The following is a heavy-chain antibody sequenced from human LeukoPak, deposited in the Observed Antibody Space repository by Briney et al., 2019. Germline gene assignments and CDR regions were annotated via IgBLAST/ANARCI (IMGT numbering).Heavy chain of an antibody. CDR3: ARALHPEYGSGSYYNSSLCFDP. J-gene: IGHJ5*02. D-gene: IGHD3-10*01. CDR2: IYTSRST. V-gene: IGHV4-61*02. CDR1: GGSISSGSYY. Sequence: SETLSLTCTVSGGSISSGSYYWSCIRQPAGKGLEWIGRIYTSRSTNYNPSLKRRVTMSVDTSKNQFSLKLSSVTAADTAVYYCARALHPEYGSGSYYNSSLCFDPWGQGTLVTVSS.